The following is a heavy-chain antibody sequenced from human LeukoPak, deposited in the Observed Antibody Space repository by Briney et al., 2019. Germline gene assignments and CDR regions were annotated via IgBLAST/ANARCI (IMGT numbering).Heavy chain of an antibody. CDR1: GYSFTSYW. J-gene: IGHJ6*04. D-gene: IGHD2-2*02. CDR3: ARLSRAVVPAAITGKDYYGMDV. Sequence: GESLKISCKGSGYSFTSYWIGWVRQMPGKGLEWMGIIYPGDSDTRYSPSFQGQVTISADKSIGTAYLQWSSLKASDTAMYYCARLSRAVVPAAITGKDYYGMDVWGKGTTVTVSS. V-gene: IGHV5-51*01. CDR2: IYPGDSDT.